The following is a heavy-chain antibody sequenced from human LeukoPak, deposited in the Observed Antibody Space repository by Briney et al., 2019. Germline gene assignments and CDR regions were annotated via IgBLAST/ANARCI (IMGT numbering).Heavy chain of an antibody. Sequence: ASVKVSCKASGYTFTGYYMHWVRQAPGQGLEWMGWINPNSGGTIYAQKFQDRVTMTEDTSTDTAYMELSSLRSEDTAVYYCATVSRGGSFLFYMDVWGKGTTVTVSS. D-gene: IGHD3-16*01. CDR2: INPNSGGT. V-gene: IGHV1-2*02. CDR1: GYTFTGYY. CDR3: ATVSRGGSFLFYMDV. J-gene: IGHJ6*03.